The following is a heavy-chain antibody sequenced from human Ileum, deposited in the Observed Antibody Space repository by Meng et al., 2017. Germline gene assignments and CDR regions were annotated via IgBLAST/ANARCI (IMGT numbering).Heavy chain of an antibody. D-gene: IGHD4-23*01. CDR2: ISHSGSA. CDR3: ARHGGYSQDF. Sequence: LPGTAPGLVVPSGPLSFTCAVFSGSISSNPYWSWVRQPPGKGLEWIGQISHSGSAYYNPSLKSRVTMSVDKSKSQFSLMLTSVTAADTAIYYCARHGGYSQDFWGQGTLVTVSS. V-gene: IGHV4-4*02. J-gene: IGHJ4*02. CDR1: SGSISSNPY.